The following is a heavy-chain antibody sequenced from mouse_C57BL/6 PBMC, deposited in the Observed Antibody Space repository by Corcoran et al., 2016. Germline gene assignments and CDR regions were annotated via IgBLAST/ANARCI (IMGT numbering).Heavy chain of an antibody. Sequence: QIQLVQSGPELKKPGETVKISCKASGYTFTTYGMSWVKQAPGKGLKWMGWINTYSGVPTDDDDFKGRFDFSLETYVSTASLQINNLKNEDTATYFWARPHDYGSSYYYAMDYWGQGTAVTVSS. CDR1: GYTFTTYG. CDR3: ARPHDYGSSYYYAMDY. CDR2: INTYSGVP. V-gene: IGHV9-3*01. D-gene: IGHD1-1*01. J-gene: IGHJ4*01.